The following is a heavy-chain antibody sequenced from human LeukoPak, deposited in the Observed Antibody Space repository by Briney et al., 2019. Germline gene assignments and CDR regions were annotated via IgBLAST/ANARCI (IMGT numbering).Heavy chain of an antibody. CDR1: GYTFIGYY. Sequence: ASVKASCKASGYTFIGYYIHWVRQAPGQGLEWMGWINPNSGGTNYAQRFQGRVTMTRDTSISTAYMELSRLTCDDTAVYYCARGALEGYDFWGQGTLVTVSS. J-gene: IGHJ4*02. CDR3: ARGALEGYDF. V-gene: IGHV1-2*02. D-gene: IGHD1-1*01. CDR2: INPNSGGT.